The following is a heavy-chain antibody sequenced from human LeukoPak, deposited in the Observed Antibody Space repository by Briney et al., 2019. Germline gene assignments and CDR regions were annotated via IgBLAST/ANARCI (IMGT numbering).Heavy chain of an antibody. CDR2: IYHSGST. V-gene: IGHV4-30-2*01. Sequence: SETLSLTCAVSGGSISSGGYSWSWIRQPPGKGLEWIGYIYHSGSTYYNPSLKSRVTISVDRSTNQFSLKLSSATAADTAVYYCARAITFGGVIATNWFDPWGQGTLVTVSS. CDR3: ARAITFGGVIATNWFDP. D-gene: IGHD3-16*02. CDR1: GGSISSGGYS. J-gene: IGHJ5*02.